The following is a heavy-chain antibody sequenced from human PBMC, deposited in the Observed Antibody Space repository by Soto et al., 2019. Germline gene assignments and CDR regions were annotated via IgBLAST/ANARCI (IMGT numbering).Heavy chain of an antibody. CDR3: ARDLNYNFYDF. Sequence: ASVKVSCKATGYTFTSYYMHWVLQAPGQGLEWMGKIYPSGGTTSYAQKFQGRVAITGDTSTSTVYMEVSSLTSEDTAIYYCARDLNYNFYDFWGQGTLVTVSS. J-gene: IGHJ4*02. CDR1: GYTFTSYY. CDR2: IYPSGGTT. V-gene: IGHV1-46*01. D-gene: IGHD1-1*01.